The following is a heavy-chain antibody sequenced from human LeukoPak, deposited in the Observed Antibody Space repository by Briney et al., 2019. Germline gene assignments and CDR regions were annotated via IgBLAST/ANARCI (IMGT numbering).Heavy chain of an antibody. CDR3: ARDVLWFGEGPDYYYYIDV. V-gene: IGHV4-34*01. D-gene: IGHD3-10*01. J-gene: IGHJ6*03. CDR2: INHSGST. Sequence: GSLRLSCTVSGFTVSSNSMSWVRQPPGKGLEWIGEINHSGSTNYNPSLKSRVTISVDTSKNQFSLQLNSVTPEDTAVYYCARDVLWFGEGPDYYYYIDVWGKGTTVTVSS. CDR1: GFTVSSNS.